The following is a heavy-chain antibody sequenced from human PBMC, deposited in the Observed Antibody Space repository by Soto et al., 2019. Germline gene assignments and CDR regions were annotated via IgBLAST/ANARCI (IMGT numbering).Heavy chain of an antibody. CDR1: GDSVSSGDHY. CDR2: VQLNVHT. J-gene: IGHJ5*02. CDR3: AREVGCCFGEDCFRWFDP. D-gene: IGHD2-21*02. V-gene: IGHV4-30-4*01. Sequence: QVQLQESGPRLVKPSETLSLTCPVSGDSVSSGDHYWSWVRQSPGKALAWIGYVQLNVHTYYNPSLRGRVIISVDTSKNHFSLRLTSVTAADSGVYYCAREVGCCFGEDCFRWFDPWGQGTLVYVSS.